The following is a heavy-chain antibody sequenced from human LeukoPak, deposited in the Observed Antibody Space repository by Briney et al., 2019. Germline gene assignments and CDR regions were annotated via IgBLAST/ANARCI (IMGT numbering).Heavy chain of an antibody. Sequence: GGSLRLSCAASGFTFSNTWMNWVRQAPGKGLEWVGRIQSKTDGGTTEYAAPVKGRFTISRDDSKTTPYLQMNSLKTEDTAVYYCATLTVRGVINIWGQGTLVTVSS. CDR3: ATLTVRGVINI. V-gene: IGHV3-15*01. D-gene: IGHD3-10*01. CDR1: GFTFSNTW. CDR2: IQSKTDGGTT. J-gene: IGHJ4*02.